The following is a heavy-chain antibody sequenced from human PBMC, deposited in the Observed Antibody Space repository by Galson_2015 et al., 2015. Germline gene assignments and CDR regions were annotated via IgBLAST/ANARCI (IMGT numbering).Heavy chain of an antibody. CDR3: ARVWYYYDSSGYYYVGYFDY. CDR2: ISAYNGNT. Sequence: SVKVSCKASGYTFTSYGISWVRQAPGQGLEWMGWISAYNGNTNYAQKLQGRVTMTTDTSTSTAYMELRSLRSDDTAVYYCARVWYYYDSSGYYYVGYFDYWGQGTLGTVSS. V-gene: IGHV1-18*01. D-gene: IGHD3-22*01. J-gene: IGHJ4*02. CDR1: GYTFTSYG.